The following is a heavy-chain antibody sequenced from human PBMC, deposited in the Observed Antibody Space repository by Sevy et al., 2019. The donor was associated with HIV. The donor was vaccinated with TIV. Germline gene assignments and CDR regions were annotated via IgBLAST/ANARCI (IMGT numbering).Heavy chain of an antibody. V-gene: IGHV1-69*13. J-gene: IGHJ5*02. Sequence: ASVKVSCKASGGTLTNYAISWVRQAPGQGLEWMGEIVPVFGTSHHARSFQGRVTITADESTSTANMELRSLRSEDTAVYYCTSGADCSNGVCYPRGFDPWGQGTLVTVSS. D-gene: IGHD2-8*01. CDR3: TSGADCSNGVCYPRGFDP. CDR1: GGTLTNYA. CDR2: IVPVFGTS.